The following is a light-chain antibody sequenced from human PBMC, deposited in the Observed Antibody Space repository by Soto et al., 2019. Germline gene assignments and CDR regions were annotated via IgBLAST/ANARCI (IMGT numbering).Light chain of an antibody. CDR1: QGIGSY. CDR3: QQVKSYPLT. V-gene: IGKV1-9*01. CDR2: GSS. J-gene: IGKJ4*01. Sequence: DIQLTQSPSFLSASVGDRVTITCRANQGIGSYLAWYQQKPGKAPKLLISGSSTLQSGVPPRFAGSGSGTDFTLTISSLQPEDFATYSCQQVKSYPLTFGGGTKVEIK.